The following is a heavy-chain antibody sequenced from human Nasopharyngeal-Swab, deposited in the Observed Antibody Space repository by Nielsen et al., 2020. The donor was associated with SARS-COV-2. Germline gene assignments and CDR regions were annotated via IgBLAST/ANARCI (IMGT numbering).Heavy chain of an antibody. J-gene: IGHJ4*02. V-gene: IGHV3-15*01. CDR1: GFTFSNSW. D-gene: IGHD1-26*01. Sequence: GGSLRLSCAASGFTFSNSWMSWVRQAPGKGLEWVGRIKSKTDGETTDYAAPVKGRFTIARDDSKHTLYLQMNSLKSEDTAVYYCTTEIEGEVLPSDYWGQGTLVTVSS. CDR2: IKSKTDGETT. CDR3: TTEIEGEVLPSDY.